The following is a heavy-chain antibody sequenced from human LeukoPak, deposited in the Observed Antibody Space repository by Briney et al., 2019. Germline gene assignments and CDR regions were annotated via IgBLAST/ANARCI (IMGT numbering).Heavy chain of an antibody. D-gene: IGHD6-19*01. CDR2: IYISGSGST. J-gene: IGHJ6*03. CDR3: ARDKRVAVAGTYIYYYYMDV. Sequence: SETLSLTCAVYGGSISSYYWSWIRQPAGKGLEWIGRIYISGSGSTNYNPSLKSRVTMSVDTSKNQFSLKLSSVTAADTAVYYCARDKRVAVAGTYIYYYYMDVWGNGTTVTISS. CDR1: GGSISSYY. V-gene: IGHV4-4*07.